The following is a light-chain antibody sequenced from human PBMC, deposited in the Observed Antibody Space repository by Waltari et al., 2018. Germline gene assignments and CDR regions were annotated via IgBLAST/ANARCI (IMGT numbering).Light chain of an antibody. Sequence: DIQLTQSPSFLSASVGDRVTITCRASQGISSYLAWYQQKPGKAPKLLIYAASTLQSGVPSMFSGSGSGTEFTLTISSLQPEAFATYHCQQLDSYPITFGPGSKVDIK. CDR1: QGISSY. CDR3: QQLDSYPIT. V-gene: IGKV1-9*01. CDR2: AAS. J-gene: IGKJ3*01.